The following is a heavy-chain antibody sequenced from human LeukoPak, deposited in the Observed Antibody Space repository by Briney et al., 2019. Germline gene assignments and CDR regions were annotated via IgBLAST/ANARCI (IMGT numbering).Heavy chain of an antibody. V-gene: IGHV3-74*01. D-gene: IGHD6-13*01. CDR2: ISSDGSST. J-gene: IGHJ4*02. CDR3: ARAYAERYTSSWYFDY. Sequence: GGSLRLSCAASGFTFSSYWIHWVRQAPGKGLVWVSRISSDGSSTTYADPVKGRFTISRDNAKNTLYLQMNSLRAEDTAVYYCARAYAERYTSSWYFDYWGQGTLVTVSS. CDR1: GFTFSSYW.